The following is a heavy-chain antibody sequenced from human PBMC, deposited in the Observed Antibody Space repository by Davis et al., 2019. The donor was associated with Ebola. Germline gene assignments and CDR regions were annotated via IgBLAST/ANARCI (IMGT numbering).Heavy chain of an antibody. V-gene: IGHV1-2*06. CDR1: GYTFTDYN. CDR3: ARGHNYAHEY. D-gene: IGHD4-11*01. Sequence: ASVKVSCKASGYTFTDYNIHWMRQAPGQGLEWLGRVILKSGATNYAQKFQGRVTMTRDTSISTVYMERSSLRYDDTADYYCARGHNYAHEYWGQGTLVTVSS. CDR2: VILKSGAT. J-gene: IGHJ4*02.